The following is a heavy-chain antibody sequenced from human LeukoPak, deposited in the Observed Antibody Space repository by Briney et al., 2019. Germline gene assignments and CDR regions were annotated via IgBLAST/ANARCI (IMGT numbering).Heavy chain of an antibody. D-gene: IGHD4-17*01. CDR3: AKGAYYGDYGPIDY. V-gene: IGHV3-23*01. J-gene: IGHJ4*02. Sequence: PGGSLRLSCAASGFTFSSYAMSWVRQAPGKGLEWVSAISGSGGSTYYADSVKGRFTTSRDNSKNTLYLQMNSLRAEDTAVYYCAKGAYYGDYGPIDYWGQGTLVTVSS. CDR2: ISGSGGST. CDR1: GFTFSSYA.